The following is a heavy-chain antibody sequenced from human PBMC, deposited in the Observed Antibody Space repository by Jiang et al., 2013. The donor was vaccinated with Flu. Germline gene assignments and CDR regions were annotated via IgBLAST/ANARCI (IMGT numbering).Heavy chain of an antibody. V-gene: IGHV6-1*01. CDR2: RSKWYN. Sequence: RSKWYNEYAVSVKSRMTINPDTSKNQFSLQLNSVTPEDTAVYYCARENSWNYFDSWGQGTLVTVSS. CDR3: ARENSWNYFDS. D-gene: IGHD6-13*01. J-gene: IGHJ4*02.